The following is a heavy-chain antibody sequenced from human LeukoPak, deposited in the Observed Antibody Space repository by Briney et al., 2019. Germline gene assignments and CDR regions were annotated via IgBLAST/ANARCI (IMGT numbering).Heavy chain of an antibody. J-gene: IGHJ4*02. CDR1: GGTFSSYA. CDR2: IIPIFGTA. CDR3: NVVVAATVLDY. V-gene: IGHV1-69*13. D-gene: IGHD2-15*01. Sequence: ASVKVSCKASGGTFSSYAISWVRQAPGQGLEWMGGIIPIFGTANYAQKFQGRVTITADESTSTAYMELSSLRSEDTAVYYGNVVVAATVLDYWGQGTLVTVSS.